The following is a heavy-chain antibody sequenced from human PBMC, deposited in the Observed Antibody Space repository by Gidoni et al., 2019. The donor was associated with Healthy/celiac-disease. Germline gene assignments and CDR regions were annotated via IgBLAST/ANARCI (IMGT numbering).Heavy chain of an antibody. Sequence: EVQLLASGGGLVQPGGSLRLSCAAPGFTFSSYAMSWVRQAPGKGLEWVSAISGSGGSTYYADSVKGRFTISRDNSKNTLYLQMNSLRAEDTAVYYCAKDHWFVVVVADEDAFDIWGQGTMVTVSS. D-gene: IGHD2-15*01. V-gene: IGHV3-23*01. J-gene: IGHJ3*02. CDR2: ISGSGGST. CDR3: AKDHWFVVVVADEDAFDI. CDR1: GFTFSSYA.